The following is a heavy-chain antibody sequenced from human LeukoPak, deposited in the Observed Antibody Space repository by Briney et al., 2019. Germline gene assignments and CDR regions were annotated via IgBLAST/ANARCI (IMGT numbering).Heavy chain of an antibody. CDR3: ARDDNWNDVGFDY. V-gene: IGHV3-21*01. CDR1: GFTFSSYS. J-gene: IGHJ4*02. D-gene: IGHD1-1*01. Sequence: PGGSLRLSCAASGFTFSSYSMNWVSQAPGKGLEWVSSISSSSSYIYYADSVKGRFTISRDNAKNSLYLQMNSLRAEDTAVYYCARDDNWNDVGFDYWGQGTLVTVSS. CDR2: ISSSSSYI.